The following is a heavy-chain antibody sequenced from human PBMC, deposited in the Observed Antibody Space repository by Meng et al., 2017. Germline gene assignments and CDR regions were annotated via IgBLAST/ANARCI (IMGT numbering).Heavy chain of an antibody. J-gene: IGHJ2*01. V-gene: IGHV3-7*01. D-gene: IGHD3-10*01. CDR2: IKQDGSEM. CDR1: AFTFSGYW. Sequence: GESLKISCVASAFTFSGYWRGWVRQAPGKGLQWVANIKQDGSEMYYVDSVKGRFTISRDNAKTSLYVQMNSLRVEDTALYFCARERGSRQFDLWGRGTLVTVSS. CDR3: ARERGSRQFDL.